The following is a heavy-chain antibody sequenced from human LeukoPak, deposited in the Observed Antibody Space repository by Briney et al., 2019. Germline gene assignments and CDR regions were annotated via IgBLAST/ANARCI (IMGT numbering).Heavy chain of an antibody. Sequence: SETLSLTCTVSGGSISSSSYYWGWIRQPPGKGLEWIGSIYHSGSTYYNPSLKSRVTISVDTSKNQFSLKLSSVTAADTAVYYCARESMVRGVIQYFDYWGQGTLVTVSS. CDR2: IYHSGST. CDR3: ARESMVRGVIQYFDY. J-gene: IGHJ4*02. D-gene: IGHD3-10*01. V-gene: IGHV4-39*07. CDR1: GGSISSSSYY.